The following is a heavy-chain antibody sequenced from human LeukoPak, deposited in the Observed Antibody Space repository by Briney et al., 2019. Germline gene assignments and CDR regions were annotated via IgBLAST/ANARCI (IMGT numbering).Heavy chain of an antibody. D-gene: IGHD3-22*01. CDR1: GGTFSSYA. CDR2: IIPIFGTT. J-gene: IGHJ4*02. CDR3: ATTYYYTSSMVLMLSFVY. V-gene: IGHV1-69*13. Sequence: SVKLSCMASGGTFSSYAISWVRHAHGQGLEWLGGIIPIFGTTNYAHTFQGRVTITADESTSTAYMALSRLRSEDTAVYYCATTYYYTSSMVLMLSFVYWGQGTLVTVLS.